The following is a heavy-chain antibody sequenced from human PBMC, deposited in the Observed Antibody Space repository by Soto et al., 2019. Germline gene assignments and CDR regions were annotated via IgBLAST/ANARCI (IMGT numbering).Heavy chain of an antibody. Sequence: SVKVSCKASGYTFTSYAISWVRQAPGQGLEWMGGIIPMFATPNYAEKFQGRLSITADESTTTVYMQLSSLRSQDTAVYYCARQFDYDSSGHYYAYWGQGTLVTVSS. V-gene: IGHV1-69*13. D-gene: IGHD3-22*01. CDR3: ARQFDYDSSGHYYAY. CDR1: GYTFTSYA. CDR2: IIPMFATP. J-gene: IGHJ4*02.